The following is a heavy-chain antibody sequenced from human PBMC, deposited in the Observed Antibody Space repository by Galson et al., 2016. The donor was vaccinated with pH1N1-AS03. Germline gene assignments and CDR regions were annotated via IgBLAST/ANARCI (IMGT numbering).Heavy chain of an antibody. J-gene: IGHJ4*02. D-gene: IGHD6-25*01. V-gene: IGHV3-7*03. CDR1: GLEFSYFW. CDR3: ARGEMSGYDS. Sequence: SLRLSCAASGLEFSYFWMTWVRQAPGKGPEWVANIKQDGSEAHYVDSVKGRFTISRDNAKNSLYMQMNSLRVEDTAMYDCARGEMSGYDSWGQGTLVTVSS. CDR2: IKQDGSEA.